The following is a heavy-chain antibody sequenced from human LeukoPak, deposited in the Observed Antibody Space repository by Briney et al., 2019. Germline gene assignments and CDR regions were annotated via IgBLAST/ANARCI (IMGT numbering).Heavy chain of an antibody. Sequence: SETLSLTCAVSGYFISSGYYWVWIRQPPGKGLEWMGSIYHSGSIYHNPSLKSRVTISVDTSKNQFSLKLSSVTAADAAVYYCASPGKYDNSPIDYWGPGTLVTVSS. CDR1: GYFISSGYY. CDR3: ASPGKYDNSPIDY. J-gene: IGHJ4*02. CDR2: IYHSGSI. D-gene: IGHD1-1*01. V-gene: IGHV4-38-2*01.